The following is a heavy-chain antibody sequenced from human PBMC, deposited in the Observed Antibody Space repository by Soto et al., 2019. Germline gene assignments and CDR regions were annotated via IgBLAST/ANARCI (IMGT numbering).Heavy chain of an antibody. CDR2: IKFDGSEK. Sequence: GGSLRLSCEASGFTFSDYWMSWVRQAPGKGPEWVANIKFDGSEKQYVDSVRGRFTISRDNSRSSLSLQMNSLRAGDTAVYYCVKDGGYCSSSTCYAPRHHYFDSWGQGTLVTVSS. D-gene: IGHD2-2*01. CDR3: VKDGGYCSSSTCYAPRHHYFDS. V-gene: IGHV3-7*03. J-gene: IGHJ4*02. CDR1: GFTFSDYW.